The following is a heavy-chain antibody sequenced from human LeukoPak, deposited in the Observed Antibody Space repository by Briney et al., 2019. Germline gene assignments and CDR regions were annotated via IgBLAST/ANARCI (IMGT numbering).Heavy chain of an antibody. CDR2: IYHSGST. D-gene: IGHD1-26*01. CDR3: ARRPRSSGSHDGPSGLDY. V-gene: IGHV4-38-2*02. Sequence: SETLSLTCTVSGYSISSGYYWGWIRQPPGKGLEWIGSIYHSGSTYYNPSLKSRVTISVDTSKNQFSLKLRSVTAADTAVYYCARRPRSSGSHDGPSGLDYWGQGTLVTVSS. CDR1: GYSISSGYY. J-gene: IGHJ4*02.